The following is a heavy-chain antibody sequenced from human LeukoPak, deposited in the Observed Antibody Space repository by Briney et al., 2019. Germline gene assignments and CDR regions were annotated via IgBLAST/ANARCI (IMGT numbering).Heavy chain of an antibody. V-gene: IGHV4-39*07. CDR2: INQSGST. J-gene: IGHJ2*01. CDR1: GGSVSSTTYY. D-gene: IGHD2-21*02. Sequence: PSETLSLTCTVSGGSVSSTTYYWSWIRQSPGKGLEWIGEINQSGSTTYKPSLKGRVTISVDTSKTQFSLKLSSVTAADTAVYYCARGKEYCGGDCFSSWYFDLWGRGTLVTVSS. CDR3: ARGKEYCGGDCFSSWYFDL.